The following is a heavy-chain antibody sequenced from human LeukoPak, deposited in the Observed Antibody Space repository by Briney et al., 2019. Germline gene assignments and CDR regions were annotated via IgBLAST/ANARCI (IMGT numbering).Heavy chain of an antibody. Sequence: GRSLRLSCAASGFTFSSYAMHWVRQAPGKGLEWVAVISYDGSNKYYADSVKGRFTISRDNSKNTLYLQMNSLRAEDTAVYYCAKEVVVYGACDYWGQGTLVTVSS. V-gene: IGHV3-30-3*01. CDR3: AKEVVVYGACDY. J-gene: IGHJ4*02. D-gene: IGHD2-8*02. CDR2: ISYDGSNK. CDR1: GFTFSSYA.